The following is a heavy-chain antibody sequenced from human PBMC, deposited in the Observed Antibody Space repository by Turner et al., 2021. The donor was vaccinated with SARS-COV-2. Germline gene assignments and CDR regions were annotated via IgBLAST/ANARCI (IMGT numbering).Heavy chain of an antibody. V-gene: IGHV4-39*01. Sequence: QLQLQESGPGLVKPSETLSLTCTVSGGSISSSSYYWGWIRQPPGKGLEWIGSIYYSGSTYYSPSLKSRVTISVDTSKNQFSLKLSSVTAADTAVHYCARTIGDDYSYYFDYWGQGTLVTVSS. D-gene: IGHD4-4*01. CDR3: ARTIGDDYSYYFDY. J-gene: IGHJ4*02. CDR2: IYYSGST. CDR1: GGSISSSSYY.